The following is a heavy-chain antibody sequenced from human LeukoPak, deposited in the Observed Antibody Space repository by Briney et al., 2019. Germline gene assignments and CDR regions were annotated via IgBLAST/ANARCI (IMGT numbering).Heavy chain of an antibody. CDR3: ARAVVGATTDFDY. CDR1: GYTFTSYY. V-gene: IGHV1-69*05. CDR2: IIPIFGPA. Sequence: GASVKVSCKASGYTFTSYYMHWVRQAPGQGLEWMGRIIPIFGPANYAQKFQGRVTITTDESTSTAYMELGSLRSDDTAVYYCARAVVGATTDFDYWGQGTLVTVSS. J-gene: IGHJ4*02. D-gene: IGHD1-26*01.